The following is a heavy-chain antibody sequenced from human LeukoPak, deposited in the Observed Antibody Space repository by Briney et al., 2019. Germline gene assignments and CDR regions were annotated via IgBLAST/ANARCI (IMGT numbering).Heavy chain of an antibody. CDR3: ATQYDFWSGCYTWYYFDY. J-gene: IGHJ4*02. CDR1: GFTFSSYA. CDR2: ISGSGGST. V-gene: IGHV3-23*01. D-gene: IGHD3-3*01. Sequence: PGASLRLSCAASGFTFSSYAMSWVRQAPGKGLEWVSAISGSGGSTYYADSVKGRFTISRDNSKNTLYLQMNSLRAEDTAVYYCATQYDFWSGCYTWYYFDYWGQGTLVTVSS.